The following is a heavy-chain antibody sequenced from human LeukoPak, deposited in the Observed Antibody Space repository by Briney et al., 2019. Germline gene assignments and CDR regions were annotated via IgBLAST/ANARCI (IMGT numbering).Heavy chain of an antibody. Sequence: ASVKVSCKASGYTFTGYYMHWVRQAPGQGLEWMGWINPNSGGTNYAQKFQGRVTMTRDTSISTAYMELSRLRSDDTAVYYCARSRGKGVRPLAPFDYWGQGTLVTVSS. CDR2: INPNSGGT. J-gene: IGHJ4*02. CDR1: GYTFTGYY. CDR3: ARSRGKGVRPLAPFDY. V-gene: IGHV1-2*02. D-gene: IGHD3-10*01.